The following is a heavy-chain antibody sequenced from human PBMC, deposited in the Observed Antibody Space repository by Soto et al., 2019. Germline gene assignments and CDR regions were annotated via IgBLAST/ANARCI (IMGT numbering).Heavy chain of an antibody. CDR3: ARAKGPVPHAFDI. CDR2: INHSGST. J-gene: IGHJ3*02. Sequence: SETLSLTCAVYGGSFSGYYWSWIRQPPGKGLEWIGEINHSGSTNYNPSLKSRVTISVDTSKNQFSLKLSSVTAADTAVYYCARAKGPVPHAFDIWGQGTMVTVS. V-gene: IGHV4-34*09. CDR1: GGSFSGYY.